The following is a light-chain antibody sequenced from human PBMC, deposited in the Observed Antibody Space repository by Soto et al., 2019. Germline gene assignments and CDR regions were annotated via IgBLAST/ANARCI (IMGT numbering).Light chain of an antibody. V-gene: IGLV2-14*01. CDR1: SSDVGAYNY. CDR2: DVS. J-gene: IGLJ1*01. CDR3: SSYTTSSIYV. Sequence: QSALTQPASVSGSPGQSITISCTGTSSDVGAYNYVSWYQQHPGKAPKLMIYDVSNRPSGVSSRFSGSKSGNTASLTFSGLQAEDEADYYCSSYTTSSIYVFGTGTK.